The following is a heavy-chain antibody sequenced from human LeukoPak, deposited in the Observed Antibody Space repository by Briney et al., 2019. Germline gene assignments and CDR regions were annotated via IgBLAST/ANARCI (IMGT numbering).Heavy chain of an antibody. CDR2: IYHSGST. D-gene: IGHD1-14*01. J-gene: IGHJ4*02. Sequence: SETLSLTCTVSGYSISSGYYWGWIRQPPGKGLEWIGCIYHSGSTYYNPSLKSRVTISVDTSKNQFSLKLSSVTAARTAVYYCARANQLGIFDYWGQGTLVTVSS. CDR1: GYSISSGYY. V-gene: IGHV4-38-2*02. CDR3: ARANQLGIFDY.